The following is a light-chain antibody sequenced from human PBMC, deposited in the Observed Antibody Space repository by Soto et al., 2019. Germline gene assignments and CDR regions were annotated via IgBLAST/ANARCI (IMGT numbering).Light chain of an antibody. V-gene: IGKV1-6*01. CDR1: QGIRND. CDR3: LQDYNYPRT. Sequence: IQMSQSPSSLSASVLYRVSITCRASQGIRNDLGWYQQKPGKAPKLLIYAASSLQSGVPSRFSGSGSGTDFTLTISSLQPEDFATYYCLQDYNYPRTFGQGTKVDIK. J-gene: IGKJ1*01. CDR2: AAS.